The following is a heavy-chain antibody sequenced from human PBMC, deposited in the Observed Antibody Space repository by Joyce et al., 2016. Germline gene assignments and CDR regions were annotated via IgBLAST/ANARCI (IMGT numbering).Heavy chain of an antibody. CDR3: ARWDSSGYRAY. CDR1: GYNFDTYW. J-gene: IGHJ4*02. CDR2: IHPGNSNT. Sequence: EVQLVQSGTEVRKSGESLKISCKASGYNFDTYWIGWVRQKPGKGLESMGLIHPGNSNTRYSPSFEDQVTFSADDSLSTAYLQWSSLKASDTAMYYCARWDSSGYRAYWGQGTLVNVSS. V-gene: IGHV5-51*03. D-gene: IGHD3-22*01.